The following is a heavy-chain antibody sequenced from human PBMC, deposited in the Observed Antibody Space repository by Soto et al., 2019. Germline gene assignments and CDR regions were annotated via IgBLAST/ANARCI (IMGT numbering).Heavy chain of an antibody. CDR3: ARSVTP. J-gene: IGHJ5*02. Sequence: QVQLQEAGPGPGKPLQTLSPPRPFPCCPIHSGGYYLSLIRQHPGKGLEWIGYIYYSGSTYYNPSLKSRVTISVDTSKNQFSLKLSSVTAADTAVYYCARSVTPWGQGTLVTVSS. V-gene: IGHV4-31*03. D-gene: IGHD3-10*01. CDR2: IYYSGST. CDR1: CCPIHSGGYY.